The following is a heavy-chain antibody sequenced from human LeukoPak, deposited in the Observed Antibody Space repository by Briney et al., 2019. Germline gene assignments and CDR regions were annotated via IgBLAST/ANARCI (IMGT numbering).Heavy chain of an antibody. Sequence: GGSLRLSCTVSGFSVSTSGMSWVRQTQGKGLQTISAISVEGESAYYADSVKGRFTISRDNSKNTLYLQMNSLRVEDTAVYFCAQGYGNGWYPHWGQGSLVSVSS. CDR3: AQGYGNGWYPH. J-gene: IGHJ4*02. CDR1: GFSVSTSG. V-gene: IGHV3-23*01. D-gene: IGHD6-19*01. CDR2: ISVEGESA.